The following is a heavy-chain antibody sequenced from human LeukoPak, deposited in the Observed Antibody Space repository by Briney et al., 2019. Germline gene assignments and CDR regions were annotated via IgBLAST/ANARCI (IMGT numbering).Heavy chain of an antibody. J-gene: IGHJ3*02. Sequence: SQTLSLTCNVSGGSISSGPYYWSWIRQPAGKGLEWIGRIYTSGSTNYNPSLKSRVTMSVDTSKNQFSLKLSSVTAADTAVYYCARAKGGYYYDSSGYLDIWGQGTMVTVSS. CDR3: ARAKGGYYYDSSGYLDI. CDR2: IYTSGST. V-gene: IGHV4-61*02. D-gene: IGHD3-22*01. CDR1: GGSISSGPYY.